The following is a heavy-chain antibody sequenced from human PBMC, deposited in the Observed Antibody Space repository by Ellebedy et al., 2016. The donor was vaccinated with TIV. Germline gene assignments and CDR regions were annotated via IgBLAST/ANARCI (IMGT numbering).Heavy chain of an antibody. CDR2: ISSSSSTI. D-gene: IGHD6-13*01. V-gene: IGHV3-48*01. Sequence: GGSLRLSCAASGFTFSSYSMNWVRQAPGKGLEWASYISSSSSTIYFADSVKGRFTISRDNSKNTLYLQMNSLRAEDTAVYYCARGGFGSWFDYWGQGTLVTVSS. CDR1: GFTFSSYS. CDR3: ARGGFGSWFDY. J-gene: IGHJ4*02.